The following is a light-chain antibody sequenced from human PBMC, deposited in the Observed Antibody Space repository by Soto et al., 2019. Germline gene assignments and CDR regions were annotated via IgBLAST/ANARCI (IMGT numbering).Light chain of an antibody. Sequence: EIVMTQSPATLSVSPGERATLSCRASQSISTELAWYQQKPGQPPRLLIYSASTRATGVPARFTGSGSGSECTLTISVLQSADFAVYYCQQGHNWPLTFGQGTRLEI. CDR1: QSISTE. V-gene: IGKV3-15*01. CDR2: SAS. J-gene: IGKJ2*01. CDR3: QQGHNWPLT.